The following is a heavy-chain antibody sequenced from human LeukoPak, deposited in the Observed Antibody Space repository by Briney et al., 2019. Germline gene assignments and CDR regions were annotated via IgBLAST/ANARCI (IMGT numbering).Heavy chain of an antibody. V-gene: IGHV1-2*02. J-gene: IGHJ5*02. CDR1: GYTFTAYY. D-gene: IGHD2-8*02. Sequence: ASVKVSCKASGYTFTAYYIHWVRQAPGQGREWMGWINPNSGDTNYAQKFQGRVTMTRDTSITTAYMDLPSLTSDDTAVYYCARRLSAWSEGWFDPWGQGTLVTVSS. CDR3: ARRLSAWSEGWFDP. CDR2: INPNSGDT.